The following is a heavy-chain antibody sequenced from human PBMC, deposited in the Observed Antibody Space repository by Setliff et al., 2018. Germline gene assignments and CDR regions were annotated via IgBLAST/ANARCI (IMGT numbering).Heavy chain of an antibody. J-gene: IGHJ4*02. Sequence: PGGSLRLSCEASGFTFSSYWMHWVRQAPGKGLVWVSRITSDGSSTSYADAVEGRFTISRDNAKNTLFLQMNGLRVEDTGVYYCARWGDSNGYWGGIGAYWGQGTLVTVSS. V-gene: IGHV3-74*01. CDR1: GFTFSSYW. CDR2: ITSDGSST. CDR3: ARWGDSNGYWGGIGAY. D-gene: IGHD2-21*01.